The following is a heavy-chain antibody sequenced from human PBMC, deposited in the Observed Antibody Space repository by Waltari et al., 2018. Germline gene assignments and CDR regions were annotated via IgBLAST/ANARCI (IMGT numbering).Heavy chain of an antibody. CDR1: GCTFREYW. V-gene: IGHV3-7*01. J-gene: IGHJ4*02. CDR3: ARDGDRNYDY. CDR2: IKTDGREE. Sequence: VQLVESGGGLVQPGGSLRLSCSPSGCTFREYWMTWVRQAPGKGLEWVGNIKTDGREEYYTDSVKGRFIISRDNAKNSLFLQMDSLRVEDTAVYYCARDGDRNYDYWGQGTLVTVSS. D-gene: IGHD1-7*01.